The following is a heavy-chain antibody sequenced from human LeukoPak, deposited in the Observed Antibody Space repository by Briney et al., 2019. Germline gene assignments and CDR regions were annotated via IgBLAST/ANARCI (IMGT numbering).Heavy chain of an antibody. J-gene: IGHJ3*02. V-gene: IGHV5-51*01. CDR2: IYPGDSDT. D-gene: IGHD2-2*02. CDR1: GYSFTSYW. Sequence: GESLKISCQGSGYSFTSYWIGWVRQMPGKGLEWMGIIYPGDSDTRYSPSFQGQVTISADKSISTAYLQWSSLKASDTAMYYCAGIQKYQLLYRRLVIGDALDIWGQGTMVTVSS. CDR3: AGIQKYQLLYRRLVIGDALDI.